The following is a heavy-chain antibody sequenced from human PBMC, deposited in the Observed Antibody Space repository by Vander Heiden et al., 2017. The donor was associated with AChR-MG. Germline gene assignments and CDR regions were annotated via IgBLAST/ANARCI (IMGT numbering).Heavy chain of an antibody. CDR3: ARDLRSDYSRFDY. CDR1: GYTFTSYD. CDR2: MNPNSGNT. V-gene: IGHV1-8*01. J-gene: IGHJ4*02. D-gene: IGHD4-4*01. Sequence: QVQLVQSGAEVKKPGASVKVSCKASGYTFTSYDINWVRQATGQGLGWMGWMNPNSGNTGYAQKFQDRVTMTRNTSISTAYMELSSLRSEDTAVYYCARDLRSDYSRFDYWGQGTLVTVSS.